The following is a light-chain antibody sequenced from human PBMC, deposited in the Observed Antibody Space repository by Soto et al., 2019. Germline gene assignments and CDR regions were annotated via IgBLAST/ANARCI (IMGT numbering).Light chain of an antibody. J-gene: IGKJ4*01. CDR3: QQYNNWPPLT. Sequence: IVMTQSTATLSVSPGERATLSCRASQSVSSNLAWYQQKPGQAPRLLIYGASTRATGIPARFSGSGSGTEFTLTISSLQSEDFAVYYCQQYNNWPPLTFGGGTKVDIK. CDR1: QSVSSN. V-gene: IGKV3-15*01. CDR2: GAS.